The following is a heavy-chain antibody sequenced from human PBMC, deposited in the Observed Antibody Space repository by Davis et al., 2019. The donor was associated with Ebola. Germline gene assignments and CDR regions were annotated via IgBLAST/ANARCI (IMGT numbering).Heavy chain of an antibody. Sequence: PGGSLRLSCAASGFTFSSYGMHWVRQAPGKGLEWVAVIWYDGSNKYYADSVKGRFTISRDNSKNTLYLQMNSLRAEDTAVYYCAKGRLGDTGAAMGPAYYYYYGMDVWGQGTTVTVSS. V-gene: IGHV3-33*06. J-gene: IGHJ6*02. D-gene: IGHD2-2*01. CDR1: GFTFSSYG. CDR3: AKGRLGDTGAAMGPAYYYYYGMDV. CDR2: IWYDGSNK.